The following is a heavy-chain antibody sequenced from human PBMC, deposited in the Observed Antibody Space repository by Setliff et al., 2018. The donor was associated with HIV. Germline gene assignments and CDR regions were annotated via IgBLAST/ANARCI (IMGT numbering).Heavy chain of an antibody. CDR2: IYGDGSDP. J-gene: IGHJ3*02. CDR1: GYKFTDYW. V-gene: IGHV5-51*01. CDR3: ARPQYHQSSDAFDI. Sequence: PGESLTISCKGFGYKFTDYWVGWVRQMPGEGLEWMGVIYGDGSDPSYSPSFQGQVTISVDKSINTAYLRWTSLKASDTALYYCARPQYHQSSDAFDIWGQGTMVTVSS.